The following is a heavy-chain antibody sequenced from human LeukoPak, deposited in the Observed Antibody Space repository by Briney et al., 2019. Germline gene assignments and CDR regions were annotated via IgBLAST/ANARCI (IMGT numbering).Heavy chain of an antibody. V-gene: IGHV3-30-3*01. CDR2: ISYDGSNK. CDR3: ARDLFPYYYYYNMDV. CDR1: GFTFSSYV. J-gene: IGHJ6*03. Sequence: GGSLRLSCAASGFTFSSYVMHWVRQAPGKGLEWVAVISYDGSNKYYADSVKGRFTISRDNSKNTLYLQMNSLRAEDTAVYYCARDLFPYYYYYNMDVWGKGTTVTVSS.